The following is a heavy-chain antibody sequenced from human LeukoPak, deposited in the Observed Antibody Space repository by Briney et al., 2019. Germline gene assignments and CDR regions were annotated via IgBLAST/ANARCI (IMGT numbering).Heavy chain of an antibody. Sequence: GGSLRLSCAASGFTFNDHYMDWVRRAPGKGLEGVGRIRNRVDSYTTEYAASVKGRFSISRDDSKNSLYLQMNSLKIEDTAVYFCARGHSGTSDRLDPWGQGTLVTVSS. V-gene: IGHV3-72*01. CDR3: ARGHSGTSDRLDP. CDR1: GFTFNDHY. D-gene: IGHD1-26*01. J-gene: IGHJ5*02. CDR2: IRNRVDSYTT.